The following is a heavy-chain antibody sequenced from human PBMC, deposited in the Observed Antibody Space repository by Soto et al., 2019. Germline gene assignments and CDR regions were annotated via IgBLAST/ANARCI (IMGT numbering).Heavy chain of an antibody. D-gene: IGHD3-3*01. CDR2: IKSKTDGGTT. CDR1: SVSNAW. Sequence: SVSNAWMNWVRQAPGKGLEWVGRIKSKTDGGTTDYAAPVKGRFTISRDDSKNTLYLQMNSLKTEDTAVYYCTTDDPIFGVVVDAFDIWGQETMVTVSS. V-gene: IGHV3-15*07. CDR3: TTDDPIFGVVVDAFDI. J-gene: IGHJ3*02.